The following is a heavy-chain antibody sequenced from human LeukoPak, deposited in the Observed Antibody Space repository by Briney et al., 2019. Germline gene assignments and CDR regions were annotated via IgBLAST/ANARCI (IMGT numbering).Heavy chain of an antibody. CDR1: GYTFTDYY. CDR2: INPKSGGT. Sequence: ASVKVSCKASGYTFTDYYIHWVRQAPGQGLEWMGWINPKSGGTYYPPNFQGRLTMTRDTSITTAYMDLSGLRSDDTAVYYCARVLVVRGLINWFDPWGQGTLVTVSP. D-gene: IGHD3-10*01. V-gene: IGHV1-2*02. J-gene: IGHJ5*02. CDR3: ARVLVVRGLINWFDP.